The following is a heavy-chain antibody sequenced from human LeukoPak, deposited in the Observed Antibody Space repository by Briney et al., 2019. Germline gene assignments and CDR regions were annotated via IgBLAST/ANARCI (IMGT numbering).Heavy chain of an antibody. CDR1: GGSISNTNW. D-gene: IGHD3-22*01. CDR2: IYYSGST. V-gene: IGHV4-4*02. Sequence: SGTLSLTCDVSGGSISNTNWWSWVRQPPGKGLEWIGYIYYSGSTNYNPSLKSRVTISVDTSKNQFSLKLSSVTAADTAVYYCARTDYYDSSGYYPFDYWGQGTLVTVSS. CDR3: ARTDYYDSSGYYPFDY. J-gene: IGHJ4*02.